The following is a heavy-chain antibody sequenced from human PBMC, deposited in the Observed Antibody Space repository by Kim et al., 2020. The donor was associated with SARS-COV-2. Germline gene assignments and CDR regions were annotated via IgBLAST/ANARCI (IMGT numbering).Heavy chain of an antibody. V-gene: IGHV4-59*08. CDR2: IYYSGST. Sequence: SETLSLTCTVSGGSISSYYWSWIRQPPGKGLEWIGYIYYSGSTNYNPSLKSRVTISVDTSKNQFSLKLSSVTAADTAVYYCARFHYYDSSGYPGGAFDIWGQGTMVTVSS. CDR1: GGSISSYY. D-gene: IGHD3-22*01. CDR3: ARFHYYDSSGYPGGAFDI. J-gene: IGHJ3*02.